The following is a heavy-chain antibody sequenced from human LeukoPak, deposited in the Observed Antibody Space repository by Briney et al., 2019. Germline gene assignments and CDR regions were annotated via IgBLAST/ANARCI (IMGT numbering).Heavy chain of an antibody. CDR3: ARDYGTTTTTKRWGCFDY. D-gene: IGHD4-11*01. CDR1: GXTFSYNA. CDR2: IWYDGSEK. Sequence: PGGSLRLSCAASGXTFSYNAMHWVRQAPGEGLEWVAVIWYDGSEKYYADSVKGRFTISRDNSKNTLFLQMNSLRAEDTAVYYCARDYGTTTTTKRWGCFDYWGQGALVTVSS. V-gene: IGHV3-33*01. J-gene: IGHJ4*02.